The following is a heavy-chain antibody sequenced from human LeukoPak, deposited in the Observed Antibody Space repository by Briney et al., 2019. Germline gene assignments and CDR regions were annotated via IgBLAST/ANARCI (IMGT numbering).Heavy chain of an antibody. CDR3: AREKSGSGYYPVWYFDY. CDR2: INPSGGST. V-gene: IGHV1-46*01. D-gene: IGHD3-22*01. Sequence: ASVKVSCKASGYTFTSYHMHWVRQAPGQGLEWMGIINPSGGSTSYAQKFQGRVTMTRDTSTSTVYMELSSLRSEDTAVYYCAREKSGSGYYPVWYFDYWGQGTLVTVSS. CDR1: GYTFTSYH. J-gene: IGHJ4*02.